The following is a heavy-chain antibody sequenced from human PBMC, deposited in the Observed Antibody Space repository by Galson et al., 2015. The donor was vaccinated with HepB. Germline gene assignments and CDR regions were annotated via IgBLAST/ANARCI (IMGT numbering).Heavy chain of an antibody. D-gene: IGHD4-23*01. CDR2: INAGNGTT. J-gene: IGHJ4*02. Sequence: SVKVSCKASGYTFTSYAMHWVRQAPGQRLEWMGWINAGNGTTKYSQKFQGRVTITRDTSASTAYMELSSLRSEDTAVYYCARENDYGGPDYWGQGTLVTVSS. V-gene: IGHV1-3*01. CDR1: GYTFTSYA. CDR3: ARENDYGGPDY.